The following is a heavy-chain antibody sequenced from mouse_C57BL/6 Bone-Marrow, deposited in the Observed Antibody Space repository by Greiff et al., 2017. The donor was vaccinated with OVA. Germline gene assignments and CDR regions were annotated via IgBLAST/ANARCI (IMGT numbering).Heavy chain of an antibody. CDR2: ISNGGGST. Sequence: EVKLQESGGGLVQPGGSLKLSCAASGFTFSDYYMYWVRQTPEKRLEWVAYISNGGGSTYYPDTVKGRFTISRDNAKNTLYLQMSRLKSEDTAMYYCARHGDSWFAYWGQGTLVTVSA. J-gene: IGHJ3*01. CDR3: ARHGDSWFAY. V-gene: IGHV5-12*01. CDR1: GFTFSDYY. D-gene: IGHD3-3*01.